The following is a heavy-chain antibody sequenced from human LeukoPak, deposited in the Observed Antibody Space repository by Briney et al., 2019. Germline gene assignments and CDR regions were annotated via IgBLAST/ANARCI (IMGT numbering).Heavy chain of an antibody. V-gene: IGHV3-23*01. CDR1: EFTFSNYW. CDR3: AKGAVAGTVYYYGMDV. D-gene: IGHD6-19*01. CDR2: ISGSGGST. J-gene: IGHJ6*04. Sequence: GGSLRLSCAASEFTFSNYWMSWVRQAPGKGLEWVSVISGSGGSTYYADSVKGRFTISRDNSKNTLFLQINSLRAEDTAVYYCAKGAVAGTVYYYGMDVWGKGTTVTVSS.